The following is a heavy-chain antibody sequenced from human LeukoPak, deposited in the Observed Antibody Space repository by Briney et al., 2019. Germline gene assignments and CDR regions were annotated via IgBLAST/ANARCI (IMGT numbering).Heavy chain of an antibody. V-gene: IGHV3-9*01. CDR3: ARDKVSVIPALDY. D-gene: IGHD2/OR15-2a*01. J-gene: IGHJ4*02. CDR2: ISWNSGSI. Sequence: GGSLRLSCAASGFTFDDYAMHWVRQAPGKGLEWVSGISWNSGSIGYADSVKGRFTISRDNAKGSLYLQMNSLRAEDTALYFCARDKVSVIPALDYWGQGTLVIVSS. CDR1: GFTFDDYA.